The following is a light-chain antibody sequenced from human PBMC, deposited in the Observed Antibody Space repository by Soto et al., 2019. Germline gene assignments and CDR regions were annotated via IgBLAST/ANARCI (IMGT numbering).Light chain of an antibody. V-gene: IGKV1-39*01. CDR1: QYIRTY. CDR2: AAS. Sequence: DIQMTHSPSSLSASVGDSASITCRARQYIRTYLNWYQQKPRKAPKLLIYAASNLQSGVPSRFSDSCSGTELPLTISSPQPEDFATCSCQQHYSTVRTFGQGTKGDIK. J-gene: IGKJ1*01. CDR3: QQHYSTVRT.